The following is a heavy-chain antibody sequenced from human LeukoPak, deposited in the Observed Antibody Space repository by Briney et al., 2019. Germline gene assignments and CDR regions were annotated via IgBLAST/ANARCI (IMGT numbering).Heavy chain of an antibody. CDR3: ARACSGGSCYLAAFDL. CDR2: ISSDRRST. V-gene: IGHV3-23*01. CDR1: GFAFSSYA. Sequence: GGSLRLSCAASGFAFSSYAMSWVRQAPGKGLEWVSAISSDRRSTYYADSVKGRFTISRDNSKNTLFLQMNSLRVEDTAVYYCARACSGGSCYLAAFDLWGQGTMDTVSS. D-gene: IGHD2-15*01. J-gene: IGHJ3*01.